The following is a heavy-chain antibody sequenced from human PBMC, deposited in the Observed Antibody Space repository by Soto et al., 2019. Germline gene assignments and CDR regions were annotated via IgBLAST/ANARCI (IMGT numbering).Heavy chain of an antibody. V-gene: IGHV3-33*01. CDR1: GISFRTSG. CDR2: IWSDERDK. Sequence: QVRLVESGGGVVQPGGSLRLSCAASGISFRTSGFHWVRQAPGKGLEWVDFIWSDERDKYYTDSVKCRFTISRDNSKETLFLQMNSLRVEDTAVYYCARDRGGNSLDHWGQGTLITVSS. J-gene: IGHJ5*02. D-gene: IGHD3-16*01. CDR3: ARDRGGNSLDH.